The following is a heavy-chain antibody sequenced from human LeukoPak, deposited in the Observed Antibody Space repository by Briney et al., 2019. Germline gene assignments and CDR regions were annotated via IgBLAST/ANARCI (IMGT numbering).Heavy chain of an antibody. V-gene: IGHV3-30*18. CDR3: AKDPVAVAGNNYYRMDV. J-gene: IGHJ6*02. CDR2: ISSDGNNK. Sequence: GGALRLSWVSSGFTFRNYGMYWVRQAPGKGLEWVAVISSDGNNKYYGDSVKGRFTISRDNSQDTLYVQMTSLRAEDTAVYYCAKDPVAVAGNNYYRMDVWGQGTTVTVSS. CDR1: GFTFRNYG. D-gene: IGHD6-19*01.